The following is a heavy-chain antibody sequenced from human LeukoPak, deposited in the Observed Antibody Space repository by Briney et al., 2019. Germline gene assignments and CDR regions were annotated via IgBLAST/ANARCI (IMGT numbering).Heavy chain of an antibody. CDR1: GFAFSDYY. V-gene: IGHV3-11*05. J-gene: IGHJ4*02. D-gene: IGHD6-13*01. CDR2: ISSTSSFT. CDR3: ARGTAAGRREFNFDY. Sequence: GGSLRLSCAASGFAFSDYYMSWIRQAPGKGLEWLSYISSTSSFTNYADSVKGRFTISRDNAKNSLYLQMNSLRVEDTAVYYCARGTAAGRREFNFDYWGQGTLVTVSS.